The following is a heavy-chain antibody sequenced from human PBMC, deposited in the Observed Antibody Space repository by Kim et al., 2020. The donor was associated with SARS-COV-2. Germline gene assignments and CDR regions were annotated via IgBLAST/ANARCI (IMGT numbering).Heavy chain of an antibody. J-gene: IGHJ4*02. V-gene: IGHV4-34*01. D-gene: IGHD5-12*01. CDR2: INHSGST. CDR1: GGSFSGYY. Sequence: SETLSLTCAVYGGSFSGYYWSWIRQPPGKGLEWIGEINHSGSTNYNPSLKSRVTISVDTSKNQFSLKLSSVTAADTAVYYCARGRGGYEKEDYWGQGTLVTVSS. CDR3: ARGRGGYEKEDY.